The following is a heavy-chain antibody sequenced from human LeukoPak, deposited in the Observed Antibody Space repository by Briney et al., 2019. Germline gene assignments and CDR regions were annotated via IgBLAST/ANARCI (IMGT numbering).Heavy chain of an antibody. CDR1: GFTFNSYA. Sequence: GGSLRLSCAASGFTFNSYAMSWVRQAPGKGLEWVAVISNDGNNKYYADSVKGRFTISRDNSNNTLSLQMNGLRVEDTAVYYCARPDDSESFYRANHYWGRGTLVTVS. J-gene: IGHJ4*02. D-gene: IGHD3-10*01. CDR3: ARPDDSESFYRANHY. V-gene: IGHV3-30*03. CDR2: ISNDGNNK.